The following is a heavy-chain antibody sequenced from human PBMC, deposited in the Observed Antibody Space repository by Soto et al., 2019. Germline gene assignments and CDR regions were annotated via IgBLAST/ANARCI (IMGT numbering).Heavy chain of an antibody. Sequence: QLHLVQSGAVVKKPGASVTVSCSASGYPVTAYYMHWVRQAPGRGLEWMGGINPATGAAKYTQTFQGRVPMARDPSTSTGFMELSGLTSEGPARFYCARGGGVGVAGSAAFDMWGQGTLVTVSS. J-gene: IGHJ3*02. CDR3: ARGGGVGVAGSAAFDM. CDR2: INPATGAA. V-gene: IGHV1-2*02. D-gene: IGHD3-3*01. CDR1: GYPVTAYY.